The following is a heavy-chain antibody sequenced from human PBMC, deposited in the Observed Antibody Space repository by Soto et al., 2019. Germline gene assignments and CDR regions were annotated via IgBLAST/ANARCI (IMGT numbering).Heavy chain of an antibody. V-gene: IGHV3-30*18. CDR3: AKRYNWNYGIDY. J-gene: IGHJ4*02. CDR1: GFTFSSYG. CDR2: ISYDGSNR. Sequence: QVQLVESGGGVVQPGRSLRLSCAASGFTFSSYGMHWVRQAPGKGLDWVAVISYDGSNRYYADSVKGRFTISRDNSKNTLYLQMNSLRPEDTAVYFCAKRYNWNYGIDYWGQGTLVTVSS. D-gene: IGHD1-7*01.